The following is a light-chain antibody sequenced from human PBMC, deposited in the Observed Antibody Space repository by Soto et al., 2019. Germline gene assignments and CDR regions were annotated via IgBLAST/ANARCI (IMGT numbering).Light chain of an antibody. Sequence: EIVMTQSPATLSVSPGERATLSCRASQSVSSNLAWYQQKPGQAPRLLIYGASTRATGIPARFSGSGSGTEFTLTISSLQSEDFAVYYCQQYNNWPPKITFGQ. CDR1: QSVSSN. J-gene: IGKJ5*01. CDR2: GAS. CDR3: QQYNNWPPKIT. V-gene: IGKV3-15*01.